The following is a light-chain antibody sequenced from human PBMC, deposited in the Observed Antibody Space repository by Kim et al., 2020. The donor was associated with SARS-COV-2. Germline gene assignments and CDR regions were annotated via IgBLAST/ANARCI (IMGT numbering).Light chain of an antibody. V-gene: IGLV3-1*01. Sequence: SVSPGQTASITCSGDKLGDKYVCWYQQKPGQSPVLVIYQDNKRPSGIPERFSGSNSGNTATLTISGTQAVDEADYYCQTWDSSTGVFGGGTQLTVL. CDR1: KLGDKY. CDR2: QDN. CDR3: QTWDSSTGV. J-gene: IGLJ3*02.